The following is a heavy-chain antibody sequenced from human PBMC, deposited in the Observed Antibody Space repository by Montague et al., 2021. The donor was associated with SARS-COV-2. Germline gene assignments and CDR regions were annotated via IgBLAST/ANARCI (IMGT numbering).Heavy chain of an antibody. CDR2: INHSGST. Sequence: SETLSLTCAVYGGSFSNYYWTWIRQPPGKGLEWIGEINHSGSTNYNPSLKSRVTISVDTSKNQFSLKLSSVTAADTAIYYCARHMGHVLVSVTGANWFDPWGQGTLVTVSS. CDR3: ARHMGHVLVSVTGANWFDP. CDR1: GGSFSNYY. D-gene: IGHD5/OR15-5a*01. V-gene: IGHV4-34*01. J-gene: IGHJ5*02.